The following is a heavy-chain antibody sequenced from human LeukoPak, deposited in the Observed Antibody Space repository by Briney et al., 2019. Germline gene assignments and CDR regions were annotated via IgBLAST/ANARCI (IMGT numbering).Heavy chain of an antibody. CDR1: GFPFTMYY. CDR3: ARDLGRDFWSGYPDY. Sequence: ASVKVSCKASGFPFTMYYIHWVRQAPGQGFEWMGMINPGDGATTYAQRFRGRVTVTRDMSISTAYMELSRLRSDDTAVYYCARDLGRDFWSGYPDYWGQGTLVTVSS. J-gene: IGHJ4*02. CDR2: INPGDGAT. D-gene: IGHD3-3*01. V-gene: IGHV1-46*01.